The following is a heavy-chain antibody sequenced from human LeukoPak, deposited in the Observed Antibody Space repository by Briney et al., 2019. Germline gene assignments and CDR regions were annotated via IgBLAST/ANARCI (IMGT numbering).Heavy chain of an antibody. J-gene: IGHJ6*02. D-gene: IGHD5-18*01. Sequence: GGSLRLSCAASGFTFSDYYMSWIRQAPGKGLEWVSYISSSGSTIYYADSVKGRFTISRDNSKNTLYLQMNSLRAEDTAVYYCAREGYSYGGNYYYGMDVWGQGTTVTVSS. CDR3: AREGYSYGGNYYYGMDV. CDR1: GFTFSDYY. CDR2: ISSSGSTI. V-gene: IGHV3-11*04.